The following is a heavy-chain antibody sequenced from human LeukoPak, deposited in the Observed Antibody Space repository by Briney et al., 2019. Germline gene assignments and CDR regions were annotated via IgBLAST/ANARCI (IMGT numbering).Heavy chain of an antibody. J-gene: IGHJ6*03. V-gene: IGHV4-4*07. CDR3: ARDMGNYYDSSGPGFYYMDV. D-gene: IGHD3-22*01. Sequence: SETLSLTCTVSGGSISSYHWSWIRPPAGKGLEWIGRIYTSGSINYNPSLKSRVTMSVDTSKNQFSLNLSSVTAADTAVYYCARDMGNYYDSSGPGFYYMDVWGKGTTVTVSS. CDR1: GGSISSYH. CDR2: IYTSGSI.